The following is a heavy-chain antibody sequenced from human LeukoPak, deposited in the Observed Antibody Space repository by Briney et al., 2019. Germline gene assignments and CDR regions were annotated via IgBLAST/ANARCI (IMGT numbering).Heavy chain of an antibody. D-gene: IGHD5-18*01. J-gene: IGHJ4*02. CDR3: ARDGEYSYGRY. V-gene: IGHV1-69*01. Sequence: KFQGRVTITADESTSTAYMELSSLRSEDTAVYYCARDGEYSYGRYWGQGTLVTVSS.